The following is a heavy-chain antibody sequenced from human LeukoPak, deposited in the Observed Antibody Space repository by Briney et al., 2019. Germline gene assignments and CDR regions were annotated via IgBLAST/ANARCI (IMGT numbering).Heavy chain of an antibody. V-gene: IGHV4-34*01. CDR1: GGSFSGYY. Sequence: PSETLSLTCAVYGGSFSGYYWSWIRQPPGKGLEWIGEINHSGSTNYNPSLKSRVTISVDTSKNQFSLKLSSVTAMDTAVYYCARNGGSSSHWYFDLWGRGTLVTVSS. J-gene: IGHJ2*01. CDR2: INHSGST. CDR3: ARNGGSSSHWYFDL. D-gene: IGHD6-6*01.